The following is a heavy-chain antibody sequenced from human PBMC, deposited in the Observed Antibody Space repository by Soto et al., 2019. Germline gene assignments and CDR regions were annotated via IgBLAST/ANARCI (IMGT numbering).Heavy chain of an antibody. Sequence: ASVKVSCKASGGTFISYTISWVRQAPGQGLEWMGRIIPILGIANYAQKFQGRVTITADKSTSTAYMELSSLRSEDTAVYYCARGGSYYDPPGYWGQGTLVTVSS. V-gene: IGHV1-69*02. CDR3: ARGGSYYDPPGY. J-gene: IGHJ4*02. CDR2: IIPILGIA. D-gene: IGHD1-26*01. CDR1: GGTFISYT.